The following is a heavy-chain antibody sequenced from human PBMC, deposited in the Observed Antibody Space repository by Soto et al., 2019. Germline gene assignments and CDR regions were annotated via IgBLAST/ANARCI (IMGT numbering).Heavy chain of an antibody. CDR3: ARQMGYCSSTSCYGGYYYYYMDV. CDR1: GGSISSYY. V-gene: IGHV4-59*08. Sequence: SETLSLTCTVSGGSISSYYWSWIRQPPGKGLEWIGYIYYSGSTNYNPSLKSRVTISVYTSKNQFSLKLSSVTAADTAVYYCARQMGYCSSTSCYGGYYYYYMDVWGKGTTVTVSS. D-gene: IGHD2-2*01. J-gene: IGHJ6*03. CDR2: IYYSGST.